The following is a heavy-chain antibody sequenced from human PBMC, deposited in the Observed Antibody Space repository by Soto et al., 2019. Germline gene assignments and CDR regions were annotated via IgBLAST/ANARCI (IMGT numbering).Heavy chain of an antibody. V-gene: IGHV3-30*18. CDR1: GFTFSIYA. J-gene: IGHJ4*02. D-gene: IGHD6-19*01. CDR2: ISYDGSKT. Sequence: QVQLVESGGGVVQPGRSLRVSCAASGFTFSIYAMHWVRQAPGTGLEWVAVISYDGSKTYYAESVKGRFTISRDNSKNTVYLQMNSLRDADTAVYYCAKDRGPLRQWLVDPFDYWGQGTLVTVSP. CDR3: AKDRGPLRQWLVDPFDY.